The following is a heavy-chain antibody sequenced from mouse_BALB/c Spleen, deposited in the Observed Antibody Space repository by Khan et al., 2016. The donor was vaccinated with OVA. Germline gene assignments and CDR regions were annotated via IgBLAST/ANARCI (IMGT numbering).Heavy chain of an antibody. CDR2: IIPSTGYT. CDR1: GYTFTNYW. CDR3: ARSPPLSLGDY. Sequence: QVQLKESGAELAKPGASVKMSCKASGYTFTNYWMHWVKQRPGQGLEWIGYIIPSTGYTEYNQKFRDKATLTADKSSTTAYMQLSSLTSEDSAVYYCARSPPLSLGDYWGQGTSVTVSS. D-gene: IGHD2-10*02. J-gene: IGHJ4*01. V-gene: IGHV1-7*01.